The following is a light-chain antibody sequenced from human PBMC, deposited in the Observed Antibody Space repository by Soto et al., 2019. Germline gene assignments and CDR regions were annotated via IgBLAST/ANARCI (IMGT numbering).Light chain of an antibody. CDR3: QSYDGGLGVSKI. CDR1: SGDVGGYNY. V-gene: IGLV2-8*01. J-gene: IGLJ2*01. Sequence: QSVLTQPPSASGSPGQSVTISCTGTSGDVGGYNYVSWYQQHPGKAPKLIIYEVTKRPSGVPDRFSGSKSGNTASLTVSGLQTEDEADYYCQSYDGGLGVSKIFGGGTKLTVL. CDR2: EVT.